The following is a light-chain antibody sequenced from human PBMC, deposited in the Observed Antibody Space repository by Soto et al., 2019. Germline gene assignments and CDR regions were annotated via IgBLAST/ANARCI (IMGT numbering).Light chain of an antibody. V-gene: IGLV3-27*01. CDR3: YSAPDNIVI. CDR1: VLAKKF. CDR2: KDS. Sequence: SYELTQPSSVSVSPGQTARITCSGDVLAKKFARWFQQKPGQAPVLVMYKDSERPSGVPERFSGSSSGSTVTLTISGAQVEDEADYYCYSAPDNIVIFGGGTKVTVL. J-gene: IGLJ2*01.